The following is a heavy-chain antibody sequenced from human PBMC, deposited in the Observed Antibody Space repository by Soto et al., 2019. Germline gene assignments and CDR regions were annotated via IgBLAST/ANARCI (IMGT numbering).Heavy chain of an antibody. CDR3: ARLEGLATISYYFDF. J-gene: IGHJ4*02. CDR2: IYYRGNA. Sequence: QLQLQESGPGLVKPSETLSLTCSVSDDSINRDKYYLGWIRQPPGKGLEWIGSIYYRGNAYYNPSLQTRVTISLDKSKCQFSLKLNSVPAADSAVYFCARLEGLATISYYFDFWGPGALVTVSS. D-gene: IGHD5-12*01. V-gene: IGHV4-39*01. CDR1: DDSINRDKYY.